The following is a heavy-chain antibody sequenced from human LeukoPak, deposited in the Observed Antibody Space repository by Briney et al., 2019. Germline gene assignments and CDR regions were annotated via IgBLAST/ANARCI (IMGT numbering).Heavy chain of an antibody. Sequence: GGSLILSCAASGFTFSTSWMHWFRQAPGRGLVCVSRIKSDGSSTTYADSVKGRFTISRDNAKNTLYLQMNSLRAEDTAVYYCARDQYSSTWYRGAFDIWGQGTMVAVSS. V-gene: IGHV3-74*01. D-gene: IGHD6-13*01. CDR1: GFTFSTSW. CDR2: IKSDGSST. CDR3: ARDQYSSTWYRGAFDI. J-gene: IGHJ3*02.